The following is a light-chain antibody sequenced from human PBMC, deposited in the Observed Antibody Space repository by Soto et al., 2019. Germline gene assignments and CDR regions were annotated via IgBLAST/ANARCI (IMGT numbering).Light chain of an antibody. CDR2: EVS. Sequence: QSALTQPASVSGSPGQSITISCTGTSSDVGGYNHVSWYQQHPGEAPKLMIYEVSDRPSGVSNRFSGSKSGNTASLTISGFQAEDEADYYCSSYTSSFNGVLGGGTKLTVL. CDR1: SSDVGGYNH. J-gene: IGLJ3*02. V-gene: IGLV2-14*01. CDR3: SSYTSSFNGV.